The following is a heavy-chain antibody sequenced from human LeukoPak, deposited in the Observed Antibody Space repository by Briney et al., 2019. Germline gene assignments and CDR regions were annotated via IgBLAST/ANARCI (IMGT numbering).Heavy chain of an antibody. CDR2: IGITANII. V-gene: IGHV3-48*02. Sequence: GGSLRLSCAASGFTFSSSSMSWVRQAPGKGLEWISIIGITANIIYYADSVKGRFTISRDNAKNSLYLQMNSLRDEDTAMYYCARPKAAGDYYYYYGMDVWGQGTTVTVSS. CDR3: ARPKAAGDYYYYYGMDV. J-gene: IGHJ6*02. D-gene: IGHD6-13*01. CDR1: GFTFSSSS.